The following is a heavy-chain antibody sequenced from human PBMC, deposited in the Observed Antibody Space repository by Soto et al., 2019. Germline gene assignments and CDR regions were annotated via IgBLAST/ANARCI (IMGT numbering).Heavy chain of an antibody. D-gene: IGHD1-26*01. J-gene: IGHJ3*02. CDR3: AFLGGDAFDI. V-gene: IGHV3-23*01. CDR1: GFTFSSYT. Sequence: EVQLSESGGGLVQPGGSLRLSCAASGFTFSSYTMNWVRQAPGRGLEWVSGISGSGGNTYYADSVKGRFTISRDSSKXXXXXXXXXXXXEDTAVYYCAFLGGDAFDIWGQGTMVTVSS. CDR2: ISGSGGNT.